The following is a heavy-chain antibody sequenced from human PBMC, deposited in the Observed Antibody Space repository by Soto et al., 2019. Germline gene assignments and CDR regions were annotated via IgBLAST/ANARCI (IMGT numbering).Heavy chain of an antibody. CDR3: AKENDLSY. CDR1: GFTFFNYA. J-gene: IGHJ4*02. V-gene: IGHV3-23*01. D-gene: IGHD3-16*01. Sequence: PGGSPRPSLAAPGFTFFNYALDWVRQAPGKGLRWVSGISGNGDRTYYADSVKGRFTISRDNSKNTLFLQMNSLRAEDTAVYYCAKENDLSYWGRGTLVTVSS. CDR2: ISGNGDRT.